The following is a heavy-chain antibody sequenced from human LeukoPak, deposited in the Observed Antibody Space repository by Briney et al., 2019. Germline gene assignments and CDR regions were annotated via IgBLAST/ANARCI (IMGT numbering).Heavy chain of an antibody. V-gene: IGHV1-8*01. D-gene: IGHD3-10*01. CDR3: ARDYYGSKSSSFGP. CDR1: GYTFTSYD. CDR2: MNPNSGNT. J-gene: IGHJ5*02. Sequence: GASVKVSCKASGYTFTSYDINWVRQATGQGLEWPGWMNPNSGNTGYAQNFQGRVTMTRDTSIDTAYMELTSLRYEDTAVYYCARDYYGSKSSSFGPWGQGTLVTVSS.